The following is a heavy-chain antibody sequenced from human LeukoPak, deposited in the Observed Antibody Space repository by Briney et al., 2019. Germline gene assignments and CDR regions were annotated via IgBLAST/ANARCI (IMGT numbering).Heavy chain of an antibody. Sequence: WASVKVSCKASGYTFTSYGISRVRQAPGQGLEWMGWISAYNGHTNYAQKLQGRVTMTTDTSTSTAYMELRSLRSDDTAVYYCARVAPHRRLSSGWYHFDYWGQGTLVTVSS. CDR2: ISAYNGHT. CDR3: ARVAPHRRLSSGWYHFDY. D-gene: IGHD6-19*01. CDR1: GYTFTSYG. V-gene: IGHV1-18*01. J-gene: IGHJ4*02.